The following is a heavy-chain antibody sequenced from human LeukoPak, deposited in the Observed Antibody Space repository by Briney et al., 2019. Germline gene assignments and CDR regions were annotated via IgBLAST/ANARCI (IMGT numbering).Heavy chain of an antibody. J-gene: IGHJ4*02. CDR1: GFTFSSYA. CDR3: PRDSPALGKSLNLFES. CDR2: IWYDGSNK. V-gene: IGHV3-33*01. D-gene: IGHD1-14*01. Sequence: PGRSLRLSCAASGFTFSSYAMHWVRQAPGKGLEWVAVIWYDGSNKYYADSVKGRFTISRDNSKNTLYLQMNSLRAEDTAVYYCPRDSPALGKSLNLFESWGQGQLVTVPS.